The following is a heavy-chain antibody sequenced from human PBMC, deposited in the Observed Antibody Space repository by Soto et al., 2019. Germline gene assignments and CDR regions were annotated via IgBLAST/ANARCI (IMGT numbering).Heavy chain of an antibody. Sequence: EVQLLESGGDLVQPGGSRRLSGPASGFPFKAYAMTGARKVQGRGLEWVSAIGGSGGNRYYAASVKGRFTISRDNSKDTLDLQMNRLRVEDTAVYYCARVASDYINSIDHWGQGILVTVSS. CDR3: ARVASDYINSIDH. CDR2: IGGSGGNR. J-gene: IGHJ4*02. V-gene: IGHV3-23*01. CDR1: GFPFKAYA. D-gene: IGHD4-4*01.